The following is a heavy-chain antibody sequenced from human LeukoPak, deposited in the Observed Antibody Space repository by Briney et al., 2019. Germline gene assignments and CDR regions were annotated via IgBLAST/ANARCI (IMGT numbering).Heavy chain of an antibody. CDR2: IYYSGST. CDR3: ARIRFTMVPYYYGMDV. Sequence: PSETLSLTCTVSGGSISSYYWSWIRQPPGKGLEWIGYIYYSGSTNYNPSLKSRVTISVDTSKNQFSLKLSSVTAADTAVYYCARIRFTMVPYYYGMDVWGQGTTVTVSS. CDR1: GGSISSYY. D-gene: IGHD3-10*01. J-gene: IGHJ6*02. V-gene: IGHV4-59*01.